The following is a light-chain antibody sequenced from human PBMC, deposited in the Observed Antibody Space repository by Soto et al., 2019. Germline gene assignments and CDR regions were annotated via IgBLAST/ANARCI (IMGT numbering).Light chain of an antibody. CDR1: SGSIDSNY. CDR2: EDN. Sequence: NFMLTQPHSVSASPGKTVTISCTRSSGSIDSNYVQWYQQRPGSSPTTVIYEDNQRPSGVPDRFSGSIDISSNSASLTISGLRTEDEADYYCQSYDSINQEVFGGGTKLTVL. CDR3: QSYDSINQEV. J-gene: IGLJ2*01. V-gene: IGLV6-57*01.